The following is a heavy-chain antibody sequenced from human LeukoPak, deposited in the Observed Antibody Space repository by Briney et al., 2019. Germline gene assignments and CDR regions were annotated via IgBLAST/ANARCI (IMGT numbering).Heavy chain of an antibody. Sequence: GGSLRLSCAASGFTFSSYGMHWVRKAPGKGLEWVAVIWYDGSNKYYADSVKGRFTISRDNSKNTLYLQMNSLRAEDTAVYYCAKDILAVAGSWYFDYWGQGTLVTVSS. CDR2: IWYDGSNK. CDR3: AKDILAVAGSWYFDY. V-gene: IGHV3-33*06. J-gene: IGHJ4*02. CDR1: GFTFSSYG. D-gene: IGHD6-19*01.